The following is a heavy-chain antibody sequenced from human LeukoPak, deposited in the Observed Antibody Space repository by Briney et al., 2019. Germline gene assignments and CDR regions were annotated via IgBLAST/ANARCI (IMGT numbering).Heavy chain of an antibody. D-gene: IGHD6-6*01. CDR1: GFTFSTYA. J-gene: IGHJ1*01. V-gene: IGHV3-48*01. Sequence: GGSLRLSCAASGFTFSTYAMDWVRQAPGKGLEWVSYLSNISSVIYHADSVKGRFTIYRDNAKNTLYLQMNSLRAEDTAVYYCGKGSRDPPSLWGQGTLVTVSS. CDR3: GKGSRDPPSL. CDR2: LSNISSVI.